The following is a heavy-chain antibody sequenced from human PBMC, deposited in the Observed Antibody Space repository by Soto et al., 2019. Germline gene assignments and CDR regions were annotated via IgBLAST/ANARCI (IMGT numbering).Heavy chain of an antibody. CDR2: ISYDGTNK. CDR1: GFPFTTYV. D-gene: IGHD3-10*01. V-gene: IGHV3-30*03. Sequence: QVQLVESGGGVVQPGRSLRLSCAASGFPFTTYVMHWVREGPGKGLEWVAVISYDGTNKYYADSVKGRFTISRDNSKNTLYLQMKSLRPEDTALYYCVGGQYYFDYRGQGTLVTVSS. J-gene: IGHJ4*02. CDR3: VGGQYYFDY.